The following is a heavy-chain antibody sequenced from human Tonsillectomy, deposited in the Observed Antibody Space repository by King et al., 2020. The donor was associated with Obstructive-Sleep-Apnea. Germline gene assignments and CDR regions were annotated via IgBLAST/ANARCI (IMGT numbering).Heavy chain of an antibody. V-gene: IGHV1-24*01. CDR1: GYTLIELS. D-gene: IGHD4-17*01. Sequence: QLVQSGAEVKKPGASVKVSCKVSGYTLIELSMHWVRQAPGKGLEWMGGFDPEDGETIYAQKSQGRVTVTEDTSTNTAYMELSSLRSEDTAIYYCATLPLYGDFLDYWGQGTLVTVSS. J-gene: IGHJ4*02. CDR3: ATLPLYGDFLDY. CDR2: FDPEDGET.